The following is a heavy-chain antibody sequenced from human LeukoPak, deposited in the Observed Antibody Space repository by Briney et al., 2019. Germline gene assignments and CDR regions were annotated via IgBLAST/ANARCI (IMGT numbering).Heavy chain of an antibody. Sequence: GASVKVSCKVSGYTLTELSMHWVRQAPGKGLEWMGGFDPEDGETIYAQKFQGRVTMTEDTSTDTAYMELSSLRSEDTAVYYCATHLRATVVKPFDYWGQGTLVTVSS. CDR2: FDPEDGET. CDR3: ATHLRATVVKPFDY. V-gene: IGHV1-24*01. J-gene: IGHJ4*02. D-gene: IGHD4-23*01. CDR1: GYTLTELS.